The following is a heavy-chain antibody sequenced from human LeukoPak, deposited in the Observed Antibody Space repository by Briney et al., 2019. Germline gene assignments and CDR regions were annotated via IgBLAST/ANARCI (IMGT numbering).Heavy chain of an antibody. V-gene: IGHV3-33*08. Sequence: PGGSLRLSCAASGFTVSSYGMHWVRQAPGKGLEWVAVIWYDGSNKYYADSVKGRFTISRDNSKNTLYLQMNSLRAEDTAVYYCARDPDYGDYLNWFDPWGQGTLVTVSS. CDR2: IWYDGSNK. D-gene: IGHD4-17*01. J-gene: IGHJ5*02. CDR3: ARDPDYGDYLNWFDP. CDR1: GFTVSSYG.